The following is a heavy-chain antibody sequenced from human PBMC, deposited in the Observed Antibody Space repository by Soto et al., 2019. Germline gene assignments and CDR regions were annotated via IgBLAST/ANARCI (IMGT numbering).Heavy chain of an antibody. J-gene: IGHJ3*01. D-gene: IGHD6-13*01. Sequence: QVQLVESGGGVVQPGRSLRLSCAASGSTFNNYGMHWARQAPGKGLEWVAAISNDGSDKYYADSVKGRLTISRDNSKNTVFLQMSSLRAEDTAVYYCAKDQARAASHGIDWGQGTMVTVSS. CDR1: GSTFNNYG. V-gene: IGHV3-30*18. CDR3: AKDQARAASHGID. CDR2: ISNDGSDK.